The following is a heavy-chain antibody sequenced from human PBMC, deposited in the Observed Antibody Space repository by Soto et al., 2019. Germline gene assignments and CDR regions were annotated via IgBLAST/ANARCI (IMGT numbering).Heavy chain of an antibody. J-gene: IGHJ3*02. Sequence: QVQLVESGGGVVQPGRSLRLSCAASGFTFSSYAMHWVRQAPGKGLEWVAVISYDGSNKYYADSVKGRFTISRDNSKNTLYLQRNSLRAEDTAVYYCARNAWIQLWPQGLDAFDIWGQGTMVTVSS. CDR2: ISYDGSNK. D-gene: IGHD5-18*01. CDR3: ARNAWIQLWPQGLDAFDI. CDR1: GFTFSSYA. V-gene: IGHV3-30-3*01.